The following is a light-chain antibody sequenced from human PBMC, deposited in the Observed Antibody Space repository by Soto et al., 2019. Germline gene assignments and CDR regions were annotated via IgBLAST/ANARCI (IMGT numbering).Light chain of an antibody. CDR1: QSISNW. Sequence: DIQMTQSPSTLSAAVGDRVTITFRASQSISNWLSWYQQKPGKAPNRVIYDVSSVGRGVPSRFSVSGSGTEFTLTISSQQPDEFATYDCQLYNDYAVWQFGQGTKVEIK. V-gene: IGKV1-5*01. CDR3: QLYNDYAVWQ. CDR2: DVS. J-gene: IGKJ1*01.